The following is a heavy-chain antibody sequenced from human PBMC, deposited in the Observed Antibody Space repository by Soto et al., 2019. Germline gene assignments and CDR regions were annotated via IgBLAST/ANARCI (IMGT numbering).Heavy chain of an antibody. CDR3: ARDDYMVRGVGAY. CDR1: GFTFSSFC. D-gene: IGHD3-10*01. V-gene: IGHV1-18*01. CDR2: ISAYNGNT. J-gene: IGHJ4*02. Sequence: GAPGEVSCQGSGFTFSSFCVSWVRHAPGQGLEWMGWISAYNGNTNYAQKLQGRVTMTTDTSTSTAYMELRSLRSDDTAVYYCARDDYMVRGVGAYWGQGTLVTVSS.